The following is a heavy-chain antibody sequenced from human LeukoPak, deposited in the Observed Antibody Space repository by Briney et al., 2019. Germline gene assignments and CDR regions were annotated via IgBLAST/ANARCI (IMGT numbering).Heavy chain of an antibody. Sequence: PGGSLRLSCAASGFTFSSYPMSWVRQAPGKGLEWDSAISGSGGSTYDADTVKGRFTISRDNSKNTLYLQMNSLRAEDTAVYYCAKGHVRYGDFDYWGQGTLVTVSS. CDR1: GFTFSSYP. D-gene: IGHD4-17*01. J-gene: IGHJ4*02. CDR2: ISGSGGST. CDR3: AKGHVRYGDFDY. V-gene: IGHV3-23*01.